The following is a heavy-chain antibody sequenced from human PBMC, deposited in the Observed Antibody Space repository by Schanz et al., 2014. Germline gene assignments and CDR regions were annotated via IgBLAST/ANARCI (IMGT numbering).Heavy chain of an antibody. CDR3: ARDEGRDGYNLAFDV. J-gene: IGHJ3*01. CDR2: IYINSGST. Sequence: EVQLVESGGGLIQPGGSPRLSCAVSGFSVSTNYMSWVRQAPGKGLEWVSSIYINSGSTNYADSVKGRFIISRDSSKNTLFLQMNSLRAEDTAVYFCARDEGRDGYNLAFDVWGQGTLVTVSS. D-gene: IGHD5-12*01. CDR1: GFSVSTNY. V-gene: IGHV3-53*01.